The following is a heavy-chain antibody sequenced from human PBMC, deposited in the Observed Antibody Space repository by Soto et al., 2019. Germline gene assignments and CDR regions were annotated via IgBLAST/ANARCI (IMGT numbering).Heavy chain of an antibody. D-gene: IGHD2-15*01. V-gene: IGHV3-23*01. CDR1: GFTFSSYA. Sequence: EVQLLESGGGLVQPGGSLRLSCAASGFTFSSYAMSWVRQAPGKGLEWVSAISGSGGSTYYADSVKGRFTISRDNSKNTLYLQMNSLRAEDTAVYYCANAQWSTHDAFDIWGQGTMVTVSS. J-gene: IGHJ3*02. CDR2: ISGSGGST. CDR3: ANAQWSTHDAFDI.